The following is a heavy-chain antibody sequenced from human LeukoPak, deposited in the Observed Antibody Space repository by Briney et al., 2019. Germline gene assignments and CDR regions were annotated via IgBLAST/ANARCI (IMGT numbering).Heavy chain of an antibody. D-gene: IGHD2-15*01. J-gene: IGHJ6*02. Sequence: PGGSLRLSCAASGFTFRNYNMNWVRQAPGKGLEWVSSINSSSGYIYYADSVKGRFTISRDNAKNSLYLQMNSLRAEDTAVYYCAKDRLCSGGSYYPYYYYGMDVWGQGTTVTVSS. CDR2: INSSSGYI. CDR1: GFTFRNYN. CDR3: AKDRLCSGGSYYPYYYYGMDV. V-gene: IGHV3-21*04.